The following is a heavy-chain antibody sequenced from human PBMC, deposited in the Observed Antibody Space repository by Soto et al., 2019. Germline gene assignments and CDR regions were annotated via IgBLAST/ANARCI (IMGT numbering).Heavy chain of an antibody. J-gene: IGHJ6*02. CDR3: AKNGPPPDYAYGLNV. Sequence: QGHLVQSGAEVKKPGTSVKVSCKASGYTFTRYGISWVRQAPGQGLEWMGWISGYNGDTNYAPNLQGRVTMTIDTSSSTDYTELRSLTSVDTAVYYCAKNGPPPDYAYGLNVWGQGTTVTVSS. CDR2: ISGYNGDT. V-gene: IGHV1-18*01. D-gene: IGHD2-8*01. CDR1: GYTFTRYG.